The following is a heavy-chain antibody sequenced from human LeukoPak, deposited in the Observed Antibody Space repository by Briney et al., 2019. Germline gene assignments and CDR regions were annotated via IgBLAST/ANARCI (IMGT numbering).Heavy chain of an antibody. D-gene: IGHD2/OR15-2a*01. CDR3: VTFYETY. Sequence: GGSLRLSCAASGTYWMHWVRQAPEKGLVWVSHINSDGSWTGYADSVKGRITISKDNAKNTVSLQMNNLRAEDTAVYYCVTFYETYWGRGTLVTVSS. CDR1: GTYW. CDR2: INSDGSWT. J-gene: IGHJ4*02. V-gene: IGHV3-74*01.